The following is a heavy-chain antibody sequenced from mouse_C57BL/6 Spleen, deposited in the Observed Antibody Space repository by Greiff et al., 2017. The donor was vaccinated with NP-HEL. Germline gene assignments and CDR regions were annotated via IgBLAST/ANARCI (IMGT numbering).Heavy chain of an antibody. CDR2: IYPGDGDT. CDR3: ARREGNFPVVANYFDY. Sequence: QVQLQQSGAELVKPGASVMISCKASGYAFSSYWMNWVKQRPGKGLEWIGQIYPGDGDTNYNGKFKGKATLTADKSSSTAYMQLSSLTSEDSAVYFWARREGNFPVVANYFDYWGQGTTLTVSS. J-gene: IGHJ2*01. CDR1: GYAFSSYW. D-gene: IGHD1-1*01. V-gene: IGHV1-80*01.